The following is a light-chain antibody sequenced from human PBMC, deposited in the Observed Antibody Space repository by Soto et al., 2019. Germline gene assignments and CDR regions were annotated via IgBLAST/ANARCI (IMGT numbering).Light chain of an antibody. CDR3: STWDDSLNGPV. V-gene: IGLV1-44*01. CDR2: SNT. J-gene: IGLJ2*01. CDR1: SSNIGGNT. Sequence: QPVLTQPPSASGTPGQRVTISCSGSSSNIGGNTVNWYQKVPGAAPKLIIFSNTQRPSGVPDRYSGSKSGTSASLAIGGLQSEDEADYCCSTWDDSLNGPVFGGGTKLTVL.